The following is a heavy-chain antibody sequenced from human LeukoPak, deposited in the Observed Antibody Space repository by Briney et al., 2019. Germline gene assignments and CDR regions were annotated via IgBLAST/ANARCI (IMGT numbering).Heavy chain of an antibody. V-gene: IGHV3-23*01. J-gene: IGHJ4*02. CDR3: AKDLKDTMVRGVIPGYYFDY. CDR1: GFTFSSYA. CDR2: ISGSGGST. Sequence: GGSLRLSCAASGFTFSSYAMSWVRQAPGKGLEWVSAISGSGGSTYYADSVKGRFTISRDNSKNTLYLQMNSLRAEDTAVYYCAKDLKDTMVRGVIPGYYFDYWGQGTLVTVSS. D-gene: IGHD3-10*01.